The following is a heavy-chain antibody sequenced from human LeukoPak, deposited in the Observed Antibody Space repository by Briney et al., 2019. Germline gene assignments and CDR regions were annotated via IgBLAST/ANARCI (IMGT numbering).Heavy chain of an antibody. V-gene: IGHV4-59*01. Sequence: SETLSLTCTVSGGSIKSYYWSWIRQPSGKGLEWIGYIYYSGSTNYDPSLKSRVTISVDTSKSQFSLKLSSVTAADTAVYYCARGWGINWYFDVWGRGTLVTVSS. J-gene: IGHJ2*01. CDR1: GGSIKSYY. CDR2: IYYSGST. D-gene: IGHD3-16*01. CDR3: ARGWGINWYFDV.